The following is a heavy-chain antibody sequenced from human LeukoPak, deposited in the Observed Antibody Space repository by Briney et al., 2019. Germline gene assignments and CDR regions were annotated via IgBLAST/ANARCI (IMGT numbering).Heavy chain of an antibody. CDR2: IGTSTNYI. CDR1: GFTFNTYS. CDR3: AKFFGY. V-gene: IGHV3-21*04. J-gene: IGHJ4*02. Sequence: GGSLRLSCAASGFTFNTYSMTWVRQAPGKGLEWVSSIGTSTNYIYYADSVKGRFTISRDNSKNTLYLQMNSLRAEDTAVYYCAKFFGYWGQGTLVTVSS.